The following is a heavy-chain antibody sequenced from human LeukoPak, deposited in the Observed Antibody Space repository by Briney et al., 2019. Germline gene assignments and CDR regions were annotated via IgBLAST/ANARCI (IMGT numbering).Heavy chain of an antibody. Sequence: GESLKISCRGSGYSFNTYWIGWVRQMPGKGLEWMGIIYPGDSDTRYSPSFQGQVTMSADKFINTAYLQWSSLKASDTAMYYCARRQGCSSTSCPPDYWGQGTLVTVSS. CDR3: ARRQGCSSTSCPPDY. CDR1: GYSFNTYW. J-gene: IGHJ4*02. D-gene: IGHD2-2*01. V-gene: IGHV5-51*01. CDR2: IYPGDSDT.